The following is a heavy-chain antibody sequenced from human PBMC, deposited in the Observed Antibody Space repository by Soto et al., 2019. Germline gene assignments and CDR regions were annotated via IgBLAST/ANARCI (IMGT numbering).Heavy chain of an antibody. CDR1: GYTFTSYG. V-gene: IGHV1-18*01. D-gene: IGHD6-13*01. CDR3: ARVSSSWYFDYYGMDV. CDR2: ISAYNGNT. J-gene: IGHJ6*02. Sequence: ASVKVSCKASGYTFTSYGISWVRQAPGQGLEWMGWISAYNGNTNYAQKLQGRVTMTTDTSTSTAYMELRSLRSDDTAGYYCARVSSSWYFDYYGMDVWGQGTTVTVSS.